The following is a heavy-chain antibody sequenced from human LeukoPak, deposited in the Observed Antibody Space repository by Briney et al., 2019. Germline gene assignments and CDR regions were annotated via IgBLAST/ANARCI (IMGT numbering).Heavy chain of an antibody. Sequence: PSETLSLTCTVSGGSISGHYWTWFRQPPGKGLEWIGQIHYSGRPDYNPSLKSRVSISVDTSKHQLSLKVPSGTGADTAVYYCARFGVDYDMDVWGQGTTVTVSS. D-gene: IGHD3-16*01. CDR1: GGSISGHY. J-gene: IGHJ6*02. CDR3: ARFGVDYDMDV. V-gene: IGHV4-59*11. CDR2: IHYSGRP.